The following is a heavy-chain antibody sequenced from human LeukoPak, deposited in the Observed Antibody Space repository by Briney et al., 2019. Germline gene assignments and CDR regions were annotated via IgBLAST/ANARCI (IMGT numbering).Heavy chain of an antibody. Sequence: PGGSLRLSCLASGFTFTTYGMNWVRQAPGKGLEWVSGISGSGSDGSTYYADSVKGRFTISRDNSKNTLYLQMNSLRAEDTAVYYCAKYSHDSSGSYDYWGQGTLVTVSS. CDR1: GFTFTTYG. CDR2: ISGSGSDGST. V-gene: IGHV3-23*01. J-gene: IGHJ4*02. CDR3: AKYSHDSSGSYDY. D-gene: IGHD3-22*01.